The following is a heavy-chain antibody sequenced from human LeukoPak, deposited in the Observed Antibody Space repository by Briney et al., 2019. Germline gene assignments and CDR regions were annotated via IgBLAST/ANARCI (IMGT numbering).Heavy chain of an antibody. D-gene: IGHD5-18*01. CDR1: GFTLSNTW. CDR2: IKIKIDGATA. J-gene: IGHJ4*02. CDR3: ARDLADTTMVTPLGY. V-gene: IGHV3-15*01. Sequence: GGSLRLSCAAPGFTLSNTWMSWVRQAPGKGLEWVGRIKIKIDGATADYAAPVKGRFTISRDDSKDTLYLQMNSLRAEDTAVCYCARDLADTTMVTPLGYWAQGTLVTVSS.